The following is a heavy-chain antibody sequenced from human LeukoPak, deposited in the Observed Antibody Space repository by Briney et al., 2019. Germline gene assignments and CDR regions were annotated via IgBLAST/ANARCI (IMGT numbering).Heavy chain of an antibody. CDR2: IYSDGST. J-gene: IGHJ4*02. CDR1: GFTVSDNY. Sequence: PGGSLRLSCAASGFTVSDNYMSWVRQAPGKGLEWVSVIYSDGSTYYADSVKGRFTISRDNSKNTVYLQMNSLRDEDTAVYFCARERQAGGTPFDYWGQGSLVTVSS. V-gene: IGHV3-66*01. CDR3: ARERQAGGTPFDY. D-gene: IGHD1-26*01.